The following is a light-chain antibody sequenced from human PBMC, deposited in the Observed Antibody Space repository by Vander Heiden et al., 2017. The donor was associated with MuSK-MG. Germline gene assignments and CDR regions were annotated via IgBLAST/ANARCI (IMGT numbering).Light chain of an antibody. J-gene: IGLJ2*01. Sequence: SYVLTQPPSVSVAPGQTATIPCGGNNIGRKSVHWYQRKPGKAPVLVVYDDSDRPSGSTERFSGSNSGNTATLTISTVEAGDEADYYCQVWDTVSDHRVVLGGGTKLTVL. V-gene: IGLV3-21*02. CDR3: QVWDTVSDHRVV. CDR2: DDS. CDR1: NIGRKS.